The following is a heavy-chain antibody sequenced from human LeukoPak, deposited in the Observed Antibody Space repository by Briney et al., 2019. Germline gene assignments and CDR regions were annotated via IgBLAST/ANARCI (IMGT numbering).Heavy chain of an antibody. V-gene: IGHV4-38-2*02. CDR2: IYRSGST. CDR3: ARGTYGYYMDV. J-gene: IGHJ6*03. Sequence: NPSEPLSLTCSVSNYSIRNSLYWGWLRQPPGKGLEWIGSIYRSGSTFYNPSLKSRVTISPDTSKNQFSLKRSSMTAADTAVYFCARGTYGYYMDVWGKGTTVTVSS. D-gene: IGHD4-17*01. CDR1: NYSIRNSLY.